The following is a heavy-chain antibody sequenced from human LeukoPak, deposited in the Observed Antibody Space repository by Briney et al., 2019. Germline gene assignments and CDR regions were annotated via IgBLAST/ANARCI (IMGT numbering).Heavy chain of an antibody. Sequence: PGGSLRLSCAASGFTFSSYGMHWVRQAPGKGLEWVAVISYDGSNKYYADSVKGRFTISRDNSKNTLYLQMNSLRAEDTAVYYCAKGPFNYGSRSAGTFDYWGQGTLVTVSS. V-gene: IGHV3-30*18. CDR3: AKGPFNYGSRSAGTFDY. CDR2: ISYDGSNK. CDR1: GFTFSSYG. D-gene: IGHD3-10*01. J-gene: IGHJ4*02.